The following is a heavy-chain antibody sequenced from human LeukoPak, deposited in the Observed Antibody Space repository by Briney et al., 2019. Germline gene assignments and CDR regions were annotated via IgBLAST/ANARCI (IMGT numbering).Heavy chain of an antibody. J-gene: IGHJ4*02. CDR3: AKDISSGFNSWSEFDY. CDR1: GFTFDDYA. D-gene: IGHD6-13*01. Sequence: GRSLRLSCAASGFTFDDYAMHWVRQAPGKGLEWVSGISWNSGSIGYADSVKGRFTISRDNAKNSLYLQMNSLRAEDTALYYCAKDISSGFNSWSEFDYWGQGTLVTVSS. V-gene: IGHV3-9*01. CDR2: ISWNSGSI.